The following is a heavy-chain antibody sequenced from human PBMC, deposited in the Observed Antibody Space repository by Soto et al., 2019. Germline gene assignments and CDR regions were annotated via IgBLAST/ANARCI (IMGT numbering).Heavy chain of an antibody. V-gene: IGHV1-69*06. Sequence: QVQLVQSGAEVKKPGSSVKVSCKASGGTFSSYAISWVRQAPGQGLEWMGGIIPSTGSTTYAQKFQGRVTLTRDTSTSTVYMDLSSLRSEDTAVYYCARGRFTTVTTWWYFDYWGQGALVTVSS. CDR3: ARGRFTTVTTWWYFDY. J-gene: IGHJ4*02. CDR1: GGTFSSYA. D-gene: IGHD4-17*01. CDR2: IIPSTGST.